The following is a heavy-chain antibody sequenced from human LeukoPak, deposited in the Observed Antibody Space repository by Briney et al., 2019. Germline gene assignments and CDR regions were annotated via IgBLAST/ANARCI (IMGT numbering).Heavy chain of an antibody. CDR2: ISPSGGST. J-gene: IGHJ4*02. V-gene: IGHV1-46*01. CDR1: GYTFTSYY. CDR3: ARDRESVIVDPQYYFDY. D-gene: IGHD3-22*01. Sequence: GASVTVSCTASGYTFTSYYMHWVRQAPGQGLEWMGIISPSGGSTSYAQKFQGRVTTTRDTSTSTVYMELSSLRSEDTAVYYCARDRESVIVDPQYYFDYWGQGTVVSVSS.